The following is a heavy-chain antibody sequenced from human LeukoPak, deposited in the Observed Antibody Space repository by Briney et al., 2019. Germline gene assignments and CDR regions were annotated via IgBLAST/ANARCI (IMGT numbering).Heavy chain of an antibody. Sequence: PSETLSLTCTVSGYSISSGYYWSWIRQPAGKGLEWIGRIYTSGSTNYNPSLKSRVTISVDTSKNQFSLKLSSVTAADTAVYYCARDHRITMIVGDWGQGTLVTVSS. CDR1: GYSISSGYY. V-gene: IGHV4-61*02. D-gene: IGHD3-22*01. J-gene: IGHJ4*02. CDR3: ARDHRITMIVGD. CDR2: IYTSGST.